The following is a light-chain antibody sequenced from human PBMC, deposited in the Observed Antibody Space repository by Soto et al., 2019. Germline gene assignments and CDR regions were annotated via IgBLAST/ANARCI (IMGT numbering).Light chain of an antibody. CDR1: SSNIGNEY. Sequence: QSVLTQPPSVSAAPGQKVTISCSGSSSNIGNEYVSWYQHLPRTAPKLVIYDNNKRPSGIPDRFSGSKSGTSATLDITGPQTGDEAEYYCATWDSSLSGVVFGGGTKLTVL. V-gene: IGLV1-51*01. CDR2: DNN. J-gene: IGLJ2*01. CDR3: ATWDSSLSGVV.